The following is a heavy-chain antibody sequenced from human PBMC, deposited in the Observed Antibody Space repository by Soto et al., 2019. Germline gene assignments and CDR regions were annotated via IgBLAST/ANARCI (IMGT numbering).Heavy chain of an antibody. CDR1: GFTFSSYG. D-gene: IGHD4-17*01. CDR3: AREPVTTVTTLDY. V-gene: IGHV3-33*01. J-gene: IGHJ4*02. Sequence: QVQLVESGGGVVQPGRSLRLSCAASGFTFSSYGMHWVRQAPGKGLEWVAVIWYDGSNKYYADSVKGRFTISRDNSKNPLYLQMNSLRAEDTAVYYCAREPVTTVTTLDYWGQGTLVTVSS. CDR2: IWYDGSNK.